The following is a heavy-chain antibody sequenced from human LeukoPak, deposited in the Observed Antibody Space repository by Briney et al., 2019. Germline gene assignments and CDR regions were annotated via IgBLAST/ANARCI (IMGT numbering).Heavy chain of an antibody. Sequence: HPGGSLRLSCAASGFTFSSHWMSWVRQAPGKGLEWVANIRQDGSEKYYVDSVKGRFTISRDNAKNSLYLQMNSLRAEDTALYYCAKDIAAAGRNYFDYWGQGTLVTVSS. CDR2: IRQDGSEK. CDR3: AKDIAAAGRNYFDY. D-gene: IGHD6-13*01. J-gene: IGHJ4*02. V-gene: IGHV3-7*03. CDR1: GFTFSSHW.